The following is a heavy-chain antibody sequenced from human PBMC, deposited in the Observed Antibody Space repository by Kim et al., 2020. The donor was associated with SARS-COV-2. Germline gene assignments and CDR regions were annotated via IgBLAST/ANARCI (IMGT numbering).Heavy chain of an antibody. CDR3: ARAGTAVQGARVPFDY. D-gene: IGHD3-10*01. V-gene: IGHV1-3*01. J-gene: IGHJ4*02. CDR1: GYTFTSYA. Sequence: ASVKVSCKASGYTFTSYAMHWVRQAPGQRLEWMGWINAGNGNTKYSQKFQGRVTITRDTSASTAYMELSSLRSEDTAVYYCARAGTAVQGARVPFDYWGQGTLVTVSS. CDR2: INAGNGNT.